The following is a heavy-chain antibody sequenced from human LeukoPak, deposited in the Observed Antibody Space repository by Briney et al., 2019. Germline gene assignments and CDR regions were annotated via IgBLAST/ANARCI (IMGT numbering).Heavy chain of an antibody. J-gene: IGHJ3*02. V-gene: IGHV3-23*01. CDR1: GFTFSSYA. D-gene: IGHD3-3*01. Sequence: HPGGSLRLSCAASGFTFSSYAMSWVRQAPGKGLEWVSAISGSGGSTYYADSVKGRFTISRDNSKNTLYLQMNSLRAEDTAVYYCARVFRPSLTVFIIRGAFDIWGQGTMVTVSS. CDR3: ARVFRPSLTVFIIRGAFDI. CDR2: ISGSGGST.